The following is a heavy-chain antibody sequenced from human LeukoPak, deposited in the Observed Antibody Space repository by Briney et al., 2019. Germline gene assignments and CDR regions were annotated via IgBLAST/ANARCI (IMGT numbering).Heavy chain of an antibody. Sequence: SVKVSCKTSGYTFTSYDISWVRQAPGQGLEWMGGIIPIFGTANYAQKFQGRVTITADESTSTAYMELSSLRSEDTAVYYCASGVYYYDSSGYYNLDYWGQGTLVTVSS. V-gene: IGHV1-69*01. CDR2: IIPIFGTA. D-gene: IGHD3-22*01. CDR1: GYTFTSYD. J-gene: IGHJ4*02. CDR3: ASGVYYYDSSGYYNLDY.